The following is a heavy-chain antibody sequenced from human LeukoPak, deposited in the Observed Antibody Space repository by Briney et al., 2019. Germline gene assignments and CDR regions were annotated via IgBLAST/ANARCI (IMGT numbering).Heavy chain of an antibody. CDR1: GFTFSSYG. CDR3: AKVHDSEFDP. V-gene: IGHV3-30*18. D-gene: IGHD2-15*01. CDR2: ISYDGSNK. Sequence: GRSLRLSCAASGFTFSSYGMHWVRQAPGKGLEWVAVISYDGSNKYYADSVKGRFTISRDNSKNTLYLQMNSLRAEDTAVYYCAKVHDSEFDPWGQGTLVTVSS. J-gene: IGHJ5*02.